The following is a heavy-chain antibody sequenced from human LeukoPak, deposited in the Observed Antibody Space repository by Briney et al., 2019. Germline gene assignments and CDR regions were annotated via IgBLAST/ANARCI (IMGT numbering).Heavy chain of an antibody. CDR1: GYTFTSYY. CDR3: AREGVVLAAIPNWFDP. J-gene: IGHJ5*02. Sequence: ASVKVSCKASGYTFTSYYMHWVRQAPGQGLEWMGIINPSGGSTSYAQKFQGRVTMTRDMSTSTVYMELSSLRSEDTAVYYCAREGVVLAAIPNWFDPWGQGTLVTVSS. D-gene: IGHD2-2*02. CDR2: INPSGGST. V-gene: IGHV1-46*01.